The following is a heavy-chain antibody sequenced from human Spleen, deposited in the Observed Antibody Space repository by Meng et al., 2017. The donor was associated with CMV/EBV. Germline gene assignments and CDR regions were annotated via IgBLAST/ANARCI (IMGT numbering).Heavy chain of an antibody. CDR3: ARAGSGRYTGAFPLDY. D-gene: IGHD3-16*02. CDR2: IFPADSDT. V-gene: IGHV5-51*01. J-gene: IGHJ4*02. Sequence: GESLKISCKASGYILSNYYIAWVRQMPGRGLEWMGVIFPADSDTRYSPSPQGQVTFSADTSLSTAYLQWTSLKASDTAMYYCARAGSGRYTGAFPLDYWAQGTLVTVSS. CDR1: GYILSNYY.